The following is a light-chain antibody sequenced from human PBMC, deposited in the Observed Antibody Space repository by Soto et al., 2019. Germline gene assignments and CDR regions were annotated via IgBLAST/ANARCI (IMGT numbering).Light chain of an antibody. V-gene: IGKV3-11*01. CDR2: DAS. CDR1: QSVSSY. J-gene: IGKJ5*01. CDR3: QQRSNWPPIT. Sequence: EIVLTQSPATLSLSPGDRATLSCRASQSVSSYLAWYQQKPGQAPRLLIYDASNRATGIPARFSGSGSGTDFTLTISSLEPEDFEVYYCQQRSNWPPITFGQGTRLEIK.